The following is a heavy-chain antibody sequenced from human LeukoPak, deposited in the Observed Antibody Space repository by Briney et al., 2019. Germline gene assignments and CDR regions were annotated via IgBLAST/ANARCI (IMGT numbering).Heavy chain of an antibody. CDR2: IYSSGST. CDR1: GGSINSGTLS. V-gene: IGHV4-61*09. Sequence: PSETLSLTCTVSGGSINSGTLSWSWNRQPAGKGLEWIGHIYSSGSTNYNPSLKSRVTMSLYMSKNQFSLNLRSVTAADTAVYYCARDRTFDRTFDYWGQGTLVTVSS. J-gene: IGHJ4*02. CDR3: ARDRTFDRTFDY. D-gene: IGHD3-22*01.